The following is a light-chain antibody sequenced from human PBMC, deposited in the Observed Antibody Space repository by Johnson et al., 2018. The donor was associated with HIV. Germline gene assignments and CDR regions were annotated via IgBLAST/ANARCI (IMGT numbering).Light chain of an antibody. CDR1: SSNIGNNF. CDR3: GTWNSILSGYV. V-gene: IGLV1-51*01. Sequence: QSVLTQPPSVSAAPGQKVTISCSGSSSNIGNNFISWYQQLPGSAPKLLIYDNNKRPSGIPDRFSGSKSGTSATLGITGLLTGAEADYYCGTWNSILSGYVFGTGTKVTVL. J-gene: IGLJ1*01. CDR2: DNN.